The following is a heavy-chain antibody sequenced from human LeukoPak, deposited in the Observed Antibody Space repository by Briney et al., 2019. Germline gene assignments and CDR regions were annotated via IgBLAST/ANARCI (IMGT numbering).Heavy chain of an antibody. CDR1: GGTFSSYA. V-gene: IGHV1-69*05. D-gene: IGHD3-10*01. Sequence: ASVKVSCKASGGTFSSYAISWVRQAPGQGLEWMGGIIPIFGAANYAQKFQGRVTITTDESTSTAYMELSSLRSEDTAVYYCASHVDDPIPGMRYYYYMDVWGKGTTVTVSS. J-gene: IGHJ6*03. CDR3: ASHVDDPIPGMRYYYYMDV. CDR2: IIPIFGAA.